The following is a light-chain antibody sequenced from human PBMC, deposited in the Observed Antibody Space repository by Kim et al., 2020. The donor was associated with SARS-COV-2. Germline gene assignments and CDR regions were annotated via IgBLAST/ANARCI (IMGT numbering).Light chain of an antibody. CDR2: CAA. Sequence: TINCNSSCMLSNSSNNKIFLFWYQQNRVQPPPLLILCAAIRESGVPDRFSGSCFGIDFTFTISSLHAEDVSVYFCQQYFSVPHTFGPGTKVDIK. CDR3: QQYFSVPHT. J-gene: IGKJ3*01. V-gene: IGKV4-1*01. CDR1: CMLSNSSNNKIF.